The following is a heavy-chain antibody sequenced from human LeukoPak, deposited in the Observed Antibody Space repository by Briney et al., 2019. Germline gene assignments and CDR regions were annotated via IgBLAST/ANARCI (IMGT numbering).Heavy chain of an antibody. CDR2: IKEDGSEK. J-gene: IGHJ4*02. Sequence: GGSLRLSCAASGFPFSSYWMSWVRQAPGKGLEWVANIKEDGSEKYYVDSVKGRFTISRDNAENSLYLQMNSLRAEDTAVYYCARRRGYSFGPDYWGQGTLVTVSS. V-gene: IGHV3-7*01. CDR1: GFPFSSYW. CDR3: ARRRGYSFGPDY. D-gene: IGHD5-18*01.